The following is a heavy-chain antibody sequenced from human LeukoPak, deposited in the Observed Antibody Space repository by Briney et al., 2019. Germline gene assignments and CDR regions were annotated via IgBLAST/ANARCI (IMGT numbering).Heavy chain of an antibody. Sequence: GGSLRLSCAASGFTFSDYYMSWIRQAPGKGLEWVSYISSSGNTIYYADSVRGRFTISRDNAKNSLYLQMNSLRAGDSAVYYCARALWGYNLIDYYYYYMDVWGKGTTVTVSS. CDR1: GFTFSDYY. V-gene: IGHV3-11*04. D-gene: IGHD5-24*01. J-gene: IGHJ6*03. CDR2: ISSSGNTI. CDR3: ARALWGYNLIDYYYYYMDV.